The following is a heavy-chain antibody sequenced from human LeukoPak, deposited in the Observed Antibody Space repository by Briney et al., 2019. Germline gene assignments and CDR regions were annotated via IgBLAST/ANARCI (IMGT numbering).Heavy chain of an antibody. CDR1: GYTFTDYY. J-gene: IGHJ4*02. D-gene: IGHD3-22*01. Sequence: ASVKVSCKVSGYTFTDYYMHWVPQAPGKGLEWMGLVDPEDGETIYAEKFQGRVTITADTSTDTAYMELSSLRSEDTAVYYCAIEYYYDSSGYYQYWGQGTLVTVSS. CDR2: VDPEDGET. V-gene: IGHV1-69-2*01. CDR3: AIEYYYDSSGYYQY.